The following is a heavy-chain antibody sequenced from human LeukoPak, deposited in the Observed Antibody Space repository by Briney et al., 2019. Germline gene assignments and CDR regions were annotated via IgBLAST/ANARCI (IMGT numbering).Heavy chain of an antibody. CDR1: GYSFTSYW. Sequence: GESLKISCRGSGYSFTSYWIAWVRQMPGKGLGWMGIIYPGDSDTRYSPSFQGQVTISADKSISTAYLQCSSLKASDTAMYYCARQAARSSWYSHWGQGTLVTVSS. J-gene: IGHJ4*02. CDR3: ARQAARSSWYSH. D-gene: IGHD6-13*01. V-gene: IGHV5-51*01. CDR2: IYPGDSDT.